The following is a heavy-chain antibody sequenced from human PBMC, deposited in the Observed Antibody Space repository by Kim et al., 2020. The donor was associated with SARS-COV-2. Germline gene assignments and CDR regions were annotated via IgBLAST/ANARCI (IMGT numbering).Heavy chain of an antibody. Sequence: ASVKVSCQASGYTFTTYCIRWVRQAPGQGLEWMGRINPYNGNTNYAQKIQGRVTMTTDTSTSTAYMELRSLRSDDTAVYYCASNEREGSYYYYYGLDVWGRRTTVPVS. CDR2: INPYNGNT. J-gene: IGHJ6*02. CDR3: ASNEREGSYYYYYGLDV. D-gene: IGHD2-8*01. V-gene: IGHV1-18*04. CDR1: GYTFTTYC.